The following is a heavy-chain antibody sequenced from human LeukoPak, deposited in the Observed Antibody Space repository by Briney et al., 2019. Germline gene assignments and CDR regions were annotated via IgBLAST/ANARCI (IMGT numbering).Heavy chain of an antibody. CDR3: ARAPYGENY. Sequence: PGGSLRLSCAASGFTFSTYLMIWVRQAPGKGLEWVANIKDDGSEKYYVDSVKGRFTISRDNAKNSLYLQMNSLRVEDTAVYYCARAPYGENYWGQGTLVTVSS. CDR2: IKDDGSEK. CDR1: GFTFSTYL. D-gene: IGHD4-17*01. J-gene: IGHJ4*02. V-gene: IGHV3-7*01.